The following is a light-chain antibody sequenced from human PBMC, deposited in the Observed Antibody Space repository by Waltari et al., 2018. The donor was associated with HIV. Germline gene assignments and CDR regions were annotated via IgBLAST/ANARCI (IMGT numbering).Light chain of an antibody. V-gene: IGLV3-21*02. J-gene: IGLJ3*02. CDR2: DDS. Sequence: SYVLTQPPSVSVAPGPTARITSGGHTLGSTNMHWYQQKPGQAPVLVVDDDSDRPSGIPERFSGSNSGNTATLTISRVEAGDEADYYCQVWDSSSDLVFGGGTKLTVL. CDR1: TLGSTN. CDR3: QVWDSSSDLV.